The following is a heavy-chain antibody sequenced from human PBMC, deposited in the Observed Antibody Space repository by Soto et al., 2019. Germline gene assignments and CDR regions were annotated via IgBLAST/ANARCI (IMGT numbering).Heavy chain of an antibody. CDR1: GYTFTSSD. J-gene: IGHJ4*02. D-gene: IGHD4-17*01. CDR2: MNPNSGNT. V-gene: IGHV1-8*01. Sequence: QVQLVQSGAEVKKPGASVKVTCKACGYTFTSSDINWVRLASGQGLEWMGWMNPNSGNTGYAQKFQGRVTITRNTSISTAYMELSSLRSEDTAVYYCARTRYGDNVDYWGQGTLVTVSS. CDR3: ARTRYGDNVDY.